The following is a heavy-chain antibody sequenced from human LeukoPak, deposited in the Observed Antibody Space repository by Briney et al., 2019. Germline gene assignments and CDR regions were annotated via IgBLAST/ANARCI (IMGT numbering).Heavy chain of an antibody. CDR3: ARNIAARSDAFDI. CDR1: GYTFTSYG. V-gene: IGHV1-69*06. Sequence: SVKVSCKASGYTFTSYGISWVRQAPGQGLEWMGGIIPIFGTANYAQKFQGRVTITADKSTSTAYMELSSLRSEDTAVYYCARNIAARSDAFDIWGQGTMVTVSS. J-gene: IGHJ3*02. D-gene: IGHD6-6*01. CDR2: IIPIFGTA.